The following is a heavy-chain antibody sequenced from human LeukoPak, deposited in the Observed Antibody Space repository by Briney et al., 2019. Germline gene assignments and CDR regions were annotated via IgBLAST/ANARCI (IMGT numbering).Heavy chain of an antibody. CDR2: IYTSGST. D-gene: IGHD2-2*01. CDR1: GGSISSYY. Sequence: SETLSLTCTVSGGSISSYYWSWIRQPAGKGLEWIGRIYTSGSTNYNPSLKSRVTMSVDTSKNQFSLKLSSVTAADTAVYYCARAHTPGPDVPAAFTHYYYYYYMDVWGKGTTVTVSS. J-gene: IGHJ6*03. CDR3: ARAHTPGPDVPAAFTHYYYYYYMDV. V-gene: IGHV4-4*07.